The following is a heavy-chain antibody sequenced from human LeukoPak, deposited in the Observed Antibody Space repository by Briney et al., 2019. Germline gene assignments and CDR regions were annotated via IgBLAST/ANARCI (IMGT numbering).Heavy chain of an antibody. V-gene: IGHV3-30*18. Sequence: GGSLRLSCAASGLTFSHYHIHWVRQAPGKGLEWVAVISYDGSNKYYADSVKGRFTISRDNSKNTLYLQMNSLRAEDTAVYYCAKDQYSSGWYDAFDIWGQGTMVTVSS. CDR1: GLTFSHYH. J-gene: IGHJ3*02. D-gene: IGHD6-19*01. CDR3: AKDQYSSGWYDAFDI. CDR2: ISYDGSNK.